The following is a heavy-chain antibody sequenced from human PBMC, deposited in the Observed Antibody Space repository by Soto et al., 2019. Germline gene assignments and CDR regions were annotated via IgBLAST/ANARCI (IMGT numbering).Heavy chain of an antibody. V-gene: IGHV3-33*01. J-gene: IGHJ5*02. CDR1: GFTFSSYG. Sequence: QVQLVESGGGVVQTGRSLRLSCAASGFTFSSYGMHWVRQAPGKGLEWVAVIWYDGSNKYYADSVKGRFTISRDNSKNTLYLQMNSLRAEDTAVYYCARDSIAVAGTDWFDPWGQGTLVTVSS. CDR2: IWYDGSNK. D-gene: IGHD6-19*01. CDR3: ARDSIAVAGTDWFDP.